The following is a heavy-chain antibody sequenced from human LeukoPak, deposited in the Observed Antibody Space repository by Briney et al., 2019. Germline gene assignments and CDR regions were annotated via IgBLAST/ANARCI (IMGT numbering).Heavy chain of an antibody. V-gene: IGHV5-10-1*01. CDR2: FVPMDSYN. D-gene: IGHD6-19*01. J-gene: IGHJ4*02. Sequence: GESLKISCKGSGYSFTNYWISWVRQMPGKGLEWMGRFVPMDSYNNYSPSFQGHVIISADKSFSTAFLQWSSLKASDSGMYYCARASSGWYELYFDYWGQGTLVTVSS. CDR1: GYSFTNYW. CDR3: ARASSGWYELYFDY.